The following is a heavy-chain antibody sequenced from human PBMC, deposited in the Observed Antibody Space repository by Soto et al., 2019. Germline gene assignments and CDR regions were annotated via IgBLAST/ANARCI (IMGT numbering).Heavy chain of an antibody. Sequence: QVQLVQSGAEVKKPGASVKVSCKASGYTFTSYDINWVRQATGQGLEWMGWMNSNSGNTGYAQKFQGRVTMTRNTSISTAYMELSSLRSEDTAVYYCARIYSSGDYYYDNRDVWVKGTTVTVSS. J-gene: IGHJ6*03. CDR3: ARIYSSGDYYYDNRDV. D-gene: IGHD6-19*01. CDR2: MNSNSGNT. V-gene: IGHV1-8*01. CDR1: GYTFTSYD.